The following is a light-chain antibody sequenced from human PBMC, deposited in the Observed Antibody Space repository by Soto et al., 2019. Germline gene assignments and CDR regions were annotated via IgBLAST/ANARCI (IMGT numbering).Light chain of an antibody. CDR3: HQYNGWPRT. CDR2: GTS. V-gene: IGKV3-15*01. J-gene: IGKJ1*01. CDR1: QNISRS. Sequence: AITQSPFTLSVSPGERAALSCRASQNISRSLAWYQQKPGQGPSLLIYGTSTRPGGVPARFSGGGSGTEFTLTITSLQSEDFAVYYCHQYNGWPRTFGQGTNVDIK.